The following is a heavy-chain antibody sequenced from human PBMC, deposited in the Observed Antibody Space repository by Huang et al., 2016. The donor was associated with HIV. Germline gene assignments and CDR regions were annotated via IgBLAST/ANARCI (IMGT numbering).Heavy chain of an antibody. Sequence: QVVQSGAQVRKPGSSVNVSCKASGKTFIGSAISWVRQAPGQRLEWMAGIVPSYGKPQYAQNFQGRVTITADESATSAYMVLSSLTSEDTAVYFCAAKIGSDGYFISRGPRSNYYSLDVWGQGTTVVVSS. CDR1: GKTFIGSA. CDR3: AAKIGSDGYFISRGPRSNYYSLDV. CDR2: IVPSYGKP. J-gene: IGHJ6*02. D-gene: IGHD3-10*01. V-gene: IGHV1-69*13.